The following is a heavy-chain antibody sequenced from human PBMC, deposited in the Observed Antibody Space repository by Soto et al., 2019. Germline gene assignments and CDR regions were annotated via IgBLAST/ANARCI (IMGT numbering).Heavy chain of an antibody. CDR1: GGSISSYY. D-gene: IGHD3-9*01. J-gene: IGHJ5*02. V-gene: IGHV4-59*08. CDR3: ARLDSGYDFLTGYRHNWFDP. CDR2: IYYSGST. Sequence: QVRLQESGPGLVKPSETLSLTCTVSGGSISSYYWSWIRQPPGKGLEWIGYIYYSGSTNYNPSLKSRVTISVDTSKNQFSLKLSSVTAADTAVYYCARLDSGYDFLTGYRHNWFDPWRQGTLVTVSS.